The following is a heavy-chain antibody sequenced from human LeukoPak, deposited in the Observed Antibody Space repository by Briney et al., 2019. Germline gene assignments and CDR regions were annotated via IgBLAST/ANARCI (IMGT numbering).Heavy chain of an antibody. CDR3: AREELASPYYFDY. Sequence: GGSLRLSCAASGFTFSSYAMHWVRQAPGKGLEYVSAISSNGGSTYYANSVKGRFTISRDNSKNTLYLQMGSLRAEDMAVYYCAREELASPYYFDYWGQGTLVTVSS. CDR1: GFTFSSYA. CDR2: ISSNGGST. J-gene: IGHJ4*02. V-gene: IGHV3-64*01. D-gene: IGHD6-6*01.